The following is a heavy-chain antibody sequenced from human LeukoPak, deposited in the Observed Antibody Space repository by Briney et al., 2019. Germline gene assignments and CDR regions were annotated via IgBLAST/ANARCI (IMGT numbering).Heavy chain of an antibody. CDR2: ISAHNGNT. CDR1: GYSFGNCG. Sequence: GASVKVSCRAFGYSFGNCGISWVRQAPGQGLEWLGWISAHNGNTNYARKFQGRVTMTTDTSTSTAYMELTSLRSDDTAMYYCARDDRYLLPSAYYSNGLDVWGQGTTVTVSS. J-gene: IGHJ6*02. D-gene: IGHD1-1*01. CDR3: ARDDRYLLPSAYYSNGLDV. V-gene: IGHV1-18*01.